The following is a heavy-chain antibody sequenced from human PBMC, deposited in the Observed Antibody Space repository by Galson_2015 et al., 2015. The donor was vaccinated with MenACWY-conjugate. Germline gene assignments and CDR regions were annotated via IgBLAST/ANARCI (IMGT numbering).Heavy chain of an antibody. Sequence: QSGAEVKKPGESLKISCRGSGYTFANYWIAWVRQMPGKGLEWMGIVYPSDSETTYSPSFQGQVTISAEKSINTAYLQWNSLKASDTAMYYCARNVKYGDYVKWYFDLWGRGTLVTVSS. D-gene: IGHD4-17*01. CDR2: VYPSDSET. J-gene: IGHJ2*01. CDR1: GYTFANYW. CDR3: ARNVKYGDYVKWYFDL. V-gene: IGHV5-51*01.